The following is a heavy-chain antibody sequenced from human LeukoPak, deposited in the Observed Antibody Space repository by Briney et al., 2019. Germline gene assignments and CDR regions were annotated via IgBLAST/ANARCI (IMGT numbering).Heavy chain of an antibody. CDR1: GGTFSSYA. V-gene: IGHV1-69*06. CDR2: IIPIFGTA. CDR3: ARSSIIAAAGPYYFDY. Sequence: SVKVSCKASGGTFSSYAISWVRQAPGQGLEWMGGIIPIFGTANYAQKFQGRVTITADKSTSTAYMELSSLRSEDTAVYYCARSSIIAAAGPYYFDYWGQGTLVTVPS. J-gene: IGHJ4*02. D-gene: IGHD6-13*01.